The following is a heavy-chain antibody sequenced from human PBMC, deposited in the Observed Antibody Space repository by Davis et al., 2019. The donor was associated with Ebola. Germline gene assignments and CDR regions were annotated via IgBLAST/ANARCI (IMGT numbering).Heavy chain of an antibody. CDR1: GFTFSSYA. Sequence: PGGSLRPSCAASGFTFSSYAMHWVRQAPGKGLEWVAVIWYDGSNKYYADSVKGRFTISRDNSKNTLYLQMNSLRAEDTAVYYCAKSCRGIGADYWGQGTLVTVSS. D-gene: IGHD6-13*01. J-gene: IGHJ4*02. V-gene: IGHV3-30*02. CDR3: AKSCRGIGADY. CDR2: IWYDGSNK.